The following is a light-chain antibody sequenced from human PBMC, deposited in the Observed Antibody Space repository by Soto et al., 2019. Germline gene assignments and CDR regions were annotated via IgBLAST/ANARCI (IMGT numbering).Light chain of an antibody. J-gene: IGLJ2*01. CDR3: GAWDGTLRDLA. V-gene: IGLV1-44*01. CDR2: AND. CDR1: SSDIGSNP. Sequence: QSVLTQPPSASATPGQRVTISCSGSSSDIGSNPVNWYQQLPGAAPKLLIFANDQRPSGVPDRFSGSKSGTSASLAISDLQSEDEADYYCGAWDGTLRDLAFGGGTQLTVL.